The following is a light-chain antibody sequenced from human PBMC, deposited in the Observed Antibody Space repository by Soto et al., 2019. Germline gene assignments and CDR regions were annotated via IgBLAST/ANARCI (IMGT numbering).Light chain of an antibody. J-gene: IGKJ3*01. V-gene: IGKV3-20*01. CDR3: QQYGSSPLT. CDR1: QSVSSSY. Sequence: EIVLTQSPGTLSLSPGERATLSCRASQSVSSSYLAWDQQKPGQAPRLLIYGASSRATGIPDRFSGSGSGTNFTLTISRLEPEEFAVYYCQQYGSSPLTFGPGTKVEIK. CDR2: GAS.